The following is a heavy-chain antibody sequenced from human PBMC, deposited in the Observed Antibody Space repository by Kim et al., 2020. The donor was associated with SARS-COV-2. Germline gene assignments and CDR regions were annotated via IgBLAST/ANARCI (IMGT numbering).Heavy chain of an antibody. D-gene: IGHD2-2*01. J-gene: IGHJ4*02. Sequence: GGSLRLSCAASGFTFSSYWMHWVRQAPGKGLVWVSRINSDGSSTSYADSVKGRFTISRDNAKNTLYLQMNSLRAEDTAVYYCARDWGNCSSTSCPESCLDYWGQGTLVTVSS. V-gene: IGHV3-74*01. CDR1: GFTFSSYW. CDR2: INSDGSST. CDR3: ARDWGNCSSTSCPESCLDY.